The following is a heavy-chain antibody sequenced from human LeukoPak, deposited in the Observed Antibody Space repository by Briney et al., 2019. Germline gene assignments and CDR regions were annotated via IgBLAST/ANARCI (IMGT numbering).Heavy chain of an antibody. CDR3: ARGGYCGGDCYFYY. CDR1: GGSISSGNYY. Sequence: PSQTLSLTCTVSGGSISSGNYYGSWVWQPAGKGLEWIGRIYSSGSTNYNPSLKSRVTISVDTSKNQFSLKLSSVTAADTAVYYCARGGYCGGDCYFYYWGQGTLVTVSS. D-gene: IGHD2-21*02. V-gene: IGHV4-61*02. J-gene: IGHJ4*02. CDR2: IYSSGST.